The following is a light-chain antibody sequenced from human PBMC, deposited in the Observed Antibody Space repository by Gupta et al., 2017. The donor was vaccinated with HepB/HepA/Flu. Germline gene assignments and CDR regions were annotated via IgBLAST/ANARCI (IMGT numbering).Light chain of an antibody. CDR3: CSYASCSTYVI. V-gene: IGLV2-23*02. J-gene: IGLJ2*01. Sequence: HSALTPSAPVSGFPGQSIPISCPGTGRDVGGYNLVSWYQQQLGKAPKLIIYEVSRRPSGVSHRFSGSKSGITASLTISGLQAEDEAIYYCCSYASCSTYVIFGGGTKLTFL. CDR2: EVS. CDR1: GRDVGGYNL.